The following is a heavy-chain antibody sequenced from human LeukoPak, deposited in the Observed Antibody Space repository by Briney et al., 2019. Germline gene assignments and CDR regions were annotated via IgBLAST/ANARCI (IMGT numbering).Heavy chain of an antibody. CDR1: GFTFSNHW. D-gene: IGHD6-19*01. J-gene: IGHJ4*02. CDR2: IKEDGSVK. V-gene: IGHV3-7*01. CDR3: ARGYGSSSDDFDY. Sequence: GGSLRLSCEASGFTFSNHWMTWVRQAPGKGPEWVANIKEDGSVKQCVDSVKGRFTISRDNAKSSLYLQMNSLRVEDTAVYFCARGYGSSSDDFDYWGQGALVAVSS.